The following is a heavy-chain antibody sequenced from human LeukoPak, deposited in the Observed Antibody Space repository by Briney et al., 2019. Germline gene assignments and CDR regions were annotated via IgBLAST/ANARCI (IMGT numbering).Heavy chain of an antibody. CDR3: ARENDVRRGPSDYSSYGY. J-gene: IGHJ4*02. V-gene: IGHV7-4-1*02. CDR1: GYTFTSYA. D-gene: IGHD6-6*01. Sequence: GASVKVSCKASGYTFTSYAMNWVRQAPGQGLEWMGWINTNTGNPTYAQGFTGRFVFSLDTSVSTAYLQISSLKAEDTAVYYCARENDVRRGPSDYSSYGYWGQGTLVTVSS. CDR2: INTNTGNP.